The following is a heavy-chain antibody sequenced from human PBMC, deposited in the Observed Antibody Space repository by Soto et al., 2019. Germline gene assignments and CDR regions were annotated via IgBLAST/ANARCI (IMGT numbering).Heavy chain of an antibody. D-gene: IGHD1-26*01. CDR2: ISYDGSHA. CDR1: GFTFTTYG. V-gene: IGHV3-30*18. J-gene: IGHJ4*02. Sequence: SCAASGFTFTTYGMHWVRRAPGKGLEWVAVISYDGSHAYYADSVKGRFTISRDNSKNTLYLQINSLRAEDTAVYYCAKERTYSVASGFDYWGRGTLVTVSS. CDR3: AKERTYSVASGFDY.